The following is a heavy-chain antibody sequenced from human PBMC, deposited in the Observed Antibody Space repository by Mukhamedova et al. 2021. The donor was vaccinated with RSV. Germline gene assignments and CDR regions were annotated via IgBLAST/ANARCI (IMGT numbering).Heavy chain of an antibody. J-gene: IGHJ3*02. Sequence: GKGLEWVSSISSSSSYIYYADSVKGRFTISRDNAKNSLYLQMNSLRAEDTAVYYCARVGPLDDFDIWGQGTMVTVSS. D-gene: IGHD3-10*01. V-gene: IGHV3-21*01. CDR3: ARVGPLDDFDI. CDR2: ISSSSSYI.